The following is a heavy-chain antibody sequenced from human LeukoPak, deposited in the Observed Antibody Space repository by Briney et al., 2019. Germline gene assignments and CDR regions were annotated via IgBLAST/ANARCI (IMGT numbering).Heavy chain of an antibody. CDR1: GGSINSNGFF. V-gene: IGHV4-30-4*08. CDR2: IYYSGST. D-gene: IGHD2-15*01. Sequence: SETLSLTCTVSGGSINSNGFFWGWIRQPPGKGLEWIGYIYYSGSTYYNPSLKSRVTISVDTSKNQFSLKLSSVTAADTAVYYCARGVVVAATPSYFDYWGQGTLVTVSS. J-gene: IGHJ4*02. CDR3: ARGVVVAATPSYFDY.